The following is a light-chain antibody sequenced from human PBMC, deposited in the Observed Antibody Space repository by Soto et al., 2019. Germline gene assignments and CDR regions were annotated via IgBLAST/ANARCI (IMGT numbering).Light chain of an antibody. CDR3: QQYHNWPA. J-gene: IGKJ1*01. Sequence: TVLTQSPATLSVSPGERATLSCRASQSVFSSLAWYQHKPGQAPRLLIYGAATRATGIPARFSGSGSGTEFTLTISSLQSDDSAVYYCQQYHNWPAFGQGTKVEIK. CDR2: GAA. CDR1: QSVFSS. V-gene: IGKV3-15*01.